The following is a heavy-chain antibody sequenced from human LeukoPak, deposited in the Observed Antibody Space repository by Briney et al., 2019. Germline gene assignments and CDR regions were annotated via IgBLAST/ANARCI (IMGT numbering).Heavy chain of an antibody. CDR2: INPNSGGT. D-gene: IGHD3-22*01. V-gene: IGHV1-2*02. CDR1: GYTFTGYY. CDR3: ARGGSITMIVVVITGPPDY. Sequence: GASVKVSCKASGYTFTGYYMHWVRQAPGQGLEWMGWINPNSGGTNYAQKFQGRVTMTRDTSISAAYMELSRLRSDDTAVYYCARGGSITMIVVVITGPPDYWGQGTLVTVSS. J-gene: IGHJ4*02.